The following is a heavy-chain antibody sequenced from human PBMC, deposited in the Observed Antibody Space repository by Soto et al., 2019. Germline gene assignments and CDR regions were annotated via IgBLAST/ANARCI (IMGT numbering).Heavy chain of an antibody. CDR3: ARDLLEGYGHARQPDY. CDR2: ITSSSTYI. CDR1: GFTFSAYS. V-gene: IGHV3-21*06. D-gene: IGHD5-18*01. Sequence: GGSLRLSCVASGFTFSAYSMSWVRQAPGQGLEWVSSITSSSTYIYYTRSVEGLFTISRDDAKNSLHLQMNSLRAEDTAVYYCARDLLEGYGHARQPDYWGQGTLVTVSS. J-gene: IGHJ4*02.